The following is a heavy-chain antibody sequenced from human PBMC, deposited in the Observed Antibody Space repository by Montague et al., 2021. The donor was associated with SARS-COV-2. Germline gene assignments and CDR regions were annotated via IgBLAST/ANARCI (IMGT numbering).Heavy chain of an antibody. V-gene: IGHV4-34*01. J-gene: IGHJ6*03. CDR1: GGSITGYH. Sequence: SETLSLTCAVYGGSITGYHWTWIRQPPGKGLEWIGEINHSGSTNYNPSLKSRLTISVDTSKNQFSLKLTSVTAADTAVYYCARGLVLGEDDAGVGYFFYYIDVWGKGTTVTVSS. CDR2: INHSGST. D-gene: IGHD3-16*01. CDR3: ARGLVLGEDDAGVGYFFYYIDV.